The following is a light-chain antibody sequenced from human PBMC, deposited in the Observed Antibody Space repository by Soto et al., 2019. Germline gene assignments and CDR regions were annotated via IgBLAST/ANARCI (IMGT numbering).Light chain of an antibody. CDR1: QSLVYNDGNTY. CDR2: KVS. CDR3: MQGTHWPPYT. J-gene: IGKJ2*01. V-gene: IGKV2-30*01. Sequence: DFLMTQSPLSLPVTLGQPASISCRSSQSLVYNDGNTYLNWFQQRPGQSPRRLVYKVSNRDSGVPDRVSGSGSGTDFTLKISRVEADDVGVYYCMQGTHWPPYTFGQGTKLEIK.